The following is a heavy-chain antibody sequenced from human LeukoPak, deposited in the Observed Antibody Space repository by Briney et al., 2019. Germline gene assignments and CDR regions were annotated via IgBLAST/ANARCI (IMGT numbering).Heavy chain of an antibody. Sequence: GGSLRLSCAASGLTVSSYMSWVRQAPGKGLEWVSVIYSGGTTYYADSVKGRFTISRDNSKNTLYLQMNSLTAEDTAIYYCASPGGYCSGANCYTPNYWGQGTLVTVSS. CDR3: ASPGGYCSGANCYTPNY. V-gene: IGHV3-66*01. CDR1: GLTVSSY. D-gene: IGHD2-15*01. J-gene: IGHJ4*02. CDR2: IYSGGTT.